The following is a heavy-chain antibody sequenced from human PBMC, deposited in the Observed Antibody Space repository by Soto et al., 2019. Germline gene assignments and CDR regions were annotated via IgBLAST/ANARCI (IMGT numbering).Heavy chain of an antibody. V-gene: IGHV3-23*01. CDR2: ISGSGGST. J-gene: IGHJ4*02. Sequence: GSLRLSCAASGYTFSSSAMSWVRRAQGEGLEWVSAISGSGGSTYYADSVKGRFTISRDNSKNTLYLQMNSLRAEDTAVYYSAKFSYYYDSSGYFPFVDYWGQGTLVTVSS. CDR3: AKFSYYYDSSGYFPFVDY. D-gene: IGHD3-22*01. CDR1: GYTFSSSA.